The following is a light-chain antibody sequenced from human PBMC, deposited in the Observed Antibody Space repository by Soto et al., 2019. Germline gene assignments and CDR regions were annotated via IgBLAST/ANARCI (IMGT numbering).Light chain of an antibody. Sequence: QSALTQPASVSGSPGQSITISCTGTTNDVGAYNYVSWYQHHPGKAPRLMIFDVSDRPSGVSNRVSGSKSSNTASLTISGLQAEDEADYCCTSYTASDTLVFGGGTKVTVL. CDR2: DVS. CDR3: TSYTASDTLV. V-gene: IGLV2-14*03. J-gene: IGLJ2*01. CDR1: TNDVGAYNY.